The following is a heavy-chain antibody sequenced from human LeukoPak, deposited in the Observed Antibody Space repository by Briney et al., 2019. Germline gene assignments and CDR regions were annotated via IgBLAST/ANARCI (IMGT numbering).Heavy chain of an antibody. V-gene: IGHV1-69*13. CDR3: ARSPGPVDIVATGVGNLQY. D-gene: IGHD5-12*01. CDR1: GYTFTSYA. CDR2: IIPIFGTA. Sequence: ASVKVSCKASGYTFTSYAISWVRQAPGQGLEWMGGIIPIFGTANYAQKFQGRVTITADESTSTAYMELSSLRSEDTAVYYCARSPGPVDIVATGVGNLQYWGQGTLVTVSS. J-gene: IGHJ4*02.